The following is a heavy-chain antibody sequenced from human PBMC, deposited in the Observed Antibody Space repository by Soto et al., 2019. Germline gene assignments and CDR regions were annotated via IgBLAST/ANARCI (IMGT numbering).Heavy chain of an antibody. Sequence: QVQLQESGPGLVKPSETLSLTCTVSGGSISSYYWSWIRQPPGKGLEWIGYIYYSGSTNYNPSLKSRVTISVDTSKNQFSLKLSSVTAADTAVYYCARGGYSYGLYYFDYWGQGTLVTVSS. D-gene: IGHD5-18*01. J-gene: IGHJ4*02. CDR2: IYYSGST. CDR3: ARGGYSYGLYYFDY. V-gene: IGHV4-59*01. CDR1: GGSISSYY.